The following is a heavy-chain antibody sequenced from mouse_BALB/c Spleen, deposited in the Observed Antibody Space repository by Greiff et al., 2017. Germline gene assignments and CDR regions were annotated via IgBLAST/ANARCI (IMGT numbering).Heavy chain of an antibody. D-gene: IGHD1-1*01. Sequence: EVQLQESGPELVKPGASMKISCKASGYSFTGYTMNWVKQSHGKNLEWIGLINPYNGGTSYNQKFKGKATLTVDKSSSTAYMELLSLTSEDSAVYYCARGDYGSSPYAMDYWGQGTSVTVSS. V-gene: IGHV1-18*01. CDR2: INPYNGGT. J-gene: IGHJ4*01. CDR3: ARGDYGSSPYAMDY. CDR1: GYSFTGYT.